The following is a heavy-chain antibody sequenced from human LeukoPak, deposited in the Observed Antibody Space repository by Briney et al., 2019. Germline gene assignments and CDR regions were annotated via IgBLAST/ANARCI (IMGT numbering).Heavy chain of an antibody. CDR3: STEPRSLLY. CDR2: ISGGGGST. V-gene: IGHV3-23*01. CDR1: GFTFNSFA. D-gene: IGHD4-17*01. Sequence: GGSLRLSCAASGFTFNSFAMSWVRQAPGKGLEWVSNISGGGGSTYYADSVKGRFTISRDNAKNSLYLQLNSLRPEDTALYYCSTEPRSLLYWGHGTLVTVSS. J-gene: IGHJ4*01.